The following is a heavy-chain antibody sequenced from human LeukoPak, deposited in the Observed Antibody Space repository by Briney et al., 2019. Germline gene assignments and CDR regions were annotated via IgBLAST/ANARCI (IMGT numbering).Heavy chain of an antibody. V-gene: IGHV4-28*01. CDR1: GYSISSSNY. CDR3: ARKYPDHWFDP. Sequence: PSETLSLTCVVSGYSISSSNYWAWIRQPPGKGLEWIGYIFYLGSTYYNLSLKSRVTMSVDTSKNQFSLILRSVTAADTAVYYCARKYPDHWFDPWGQGTLVTVSS. J-gene: IGHJ5*02. CDR2: IFYLGST.